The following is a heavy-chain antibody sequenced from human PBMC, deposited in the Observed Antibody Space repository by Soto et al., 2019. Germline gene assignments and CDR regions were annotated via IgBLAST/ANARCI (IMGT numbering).Heavy chain of an antibody. CDR1: GFTFSSYG. CDR2: ISYDGNNK. Sequence: PGGSLRLSCAASGFTFSSYGMHWVRQAPGKGLEWVALISYDGNNKYYADSVKGRFTISRDNSKNTLYLQMNSLRPEDTAVFYCGRCSSTSCHLGSDYWGQGTLVTVSS. J-gene: IGHJ4*02. V-gene: IGHV3-30*03. CDR3: GRCSSTSCHLGSDY. D-gene: IGHD2-2*01.